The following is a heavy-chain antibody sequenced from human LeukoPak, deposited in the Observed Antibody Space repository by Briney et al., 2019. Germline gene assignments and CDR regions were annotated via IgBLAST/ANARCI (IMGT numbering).Heavy chain of an antibody. CDR2: INHSGST. CDR3: ARAPWYYYGSGSYYNAPKYFDY. D-gene: IGHD3-10*01. Sequence: SETLSLTCAVYGGSFSGYYWSWIRQPPGKGLEWIGEINHSGSTNYNPSLKSRVTISVDTSKNQFSLKLSSVTAADTAVYYCARAPWYYYGSGSYYNAPKYFDYWGEGTLVAVSS. CDR1: GGSFSGYY. J-gene: IGHJ4*02. V-gene: IGHV4-34*01.